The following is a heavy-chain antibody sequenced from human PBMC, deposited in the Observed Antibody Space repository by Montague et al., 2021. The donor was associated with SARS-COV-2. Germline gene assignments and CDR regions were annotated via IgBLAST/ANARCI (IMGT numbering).Heavy chain of an antibody. CDR3: ARVGSGWGYYYYGMDV. CDR1: GFTFSSYA. J-gene: IGHJ6*02. Sequence: SLRLSCAASGFTFSSYAMHWVRQAPGKGLVWVSRINSDGSSTSYADSVKGRFTISRDNAKNTLYLQMNSLRAEDTAVYYCARVGSGWGYYYYGMDVWGQGTTVTVSS. D-gene: IGHD6-19*01. V-gene: IGHV3-74*01. CDR2: INSDGSST.